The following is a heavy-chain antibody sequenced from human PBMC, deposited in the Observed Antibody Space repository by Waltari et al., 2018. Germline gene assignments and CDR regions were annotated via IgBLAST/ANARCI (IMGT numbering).Heavy chain of an antibody. CDR2: ISSTSTYI. V-gene: IGHV3-21*01. CDR1: GFSLTTYS. D-gene: IGHD3-9*01. CDR3: ARDFTRKDRYLDL. J-gene: IGHJ4*02. Sequence: EAQLVESGGALVKPGESLRLSCTASGFSLTTYSMNWVRQAPGKGLEWVSSISSTSTYIYYGDSMRGRFTISRDNAKNSVFLQLSGLRVDDTALYYCARDFTRKDRYLDLWGQGTLVTVSS.